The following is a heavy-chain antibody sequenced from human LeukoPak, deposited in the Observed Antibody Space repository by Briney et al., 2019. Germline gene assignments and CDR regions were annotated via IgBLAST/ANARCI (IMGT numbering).Heavy chain of an antibody. CDR3: ATVDSSGYSYDY. V-gene: IGHV1-24*01. D-gene: IGHD3-22*01. J-gene: IGHJ4*02. Sequence: ASVKVSCKVSGYTLTELSMHWVRQAPGKGLEWMGGFDPEDGETIYAQKFQGRVTMTEDTSTDTAYVELSSLRSEDTAVYYCATVDSSGYSYDYWGQGTLVTVSS. CDR1: GYTLTELS. CDR2: FDPEDGET.